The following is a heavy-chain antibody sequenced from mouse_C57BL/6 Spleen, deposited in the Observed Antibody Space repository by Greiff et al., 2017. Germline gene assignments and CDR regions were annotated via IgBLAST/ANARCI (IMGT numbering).Heavy chain of an antibody. J-gene: IGHJ2*01. D-gene: IGHD3-1*01. V-gene: IGHV3-6*01. CDR3: AREGEQLDFDY. CDR1: GYSITSGYY. CDR2: ISYDGSN. Sequence: EVQLVESGPGLVKPSQSLSLTCSVTGYSITSGYYWNWIRQFPGNKLEWMGYISYDGSNNYNPSLKNRISITRDTSKNQFFLKLNSVTTEDTATYYCAREGEQLDFDYWGQGTTLTVSS.